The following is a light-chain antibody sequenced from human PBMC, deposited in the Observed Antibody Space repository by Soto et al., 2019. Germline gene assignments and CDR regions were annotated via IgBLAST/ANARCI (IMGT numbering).Light chain of an antibody. V-gene: IGKV3-11*01. J-gene: IGKJ5*01. Sequence: IVLTQSPATLTLSPGERATLSCRASQSVTGSLAWYQQRPGQPPRLLIYDTSNRATGIPARFSGGGSGTDFTLTISSLEPEDFAVYLCQQRANFGQGTRLEI. CDR2: DTS. CDR1: QSVTGS. CDR3: QQRAN.